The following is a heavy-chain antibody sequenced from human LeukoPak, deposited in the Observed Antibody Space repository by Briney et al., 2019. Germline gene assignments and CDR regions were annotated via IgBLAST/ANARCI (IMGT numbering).Heavy chain of an antibody. Sequence: SETLSLTCTVSGGSISSGDYYWSWLRQPPGKGLEWIGYIYYSGSTYYNPSLKSRVTISVDTSKNQFSLKLSSVTAADTAVYYCARDRPRYCSSTSCSNHATPWYFDLWGRGTLVTVSS. J-gene: IGHJ2*01. CDR1: GGSISSGDYY. D-gene: IGHD2-2*01. CDR3: ARDRPRYCSSTSCSNHATPWYFDL. V-gene: IGHV4-30-4*01. CDR2: IYYSGST.